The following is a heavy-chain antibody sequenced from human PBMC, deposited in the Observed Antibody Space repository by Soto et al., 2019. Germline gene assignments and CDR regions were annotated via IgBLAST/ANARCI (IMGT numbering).Heavy chain of an antibody. Sequence: EVQLLESGGGLVQPGGSLRLSCAASGFTFSSYAMSWVRQAPGKGLAWVSAISGSGGSTYYADSVKGRFTISRDNSKNTLYLQMNRLRAEDTAVYYCAKLAYCGGDCFKIYFDYWGQGTLVTVSS. CDR2: ISGSGGST. CDR1: GFTFSSYA. D-gene: IGHD2-21*02. J-gene: IGHJ4*02. V-gene: IGHV3-23*01. CDR3: AKLAYCGGDCFKIYFDY.